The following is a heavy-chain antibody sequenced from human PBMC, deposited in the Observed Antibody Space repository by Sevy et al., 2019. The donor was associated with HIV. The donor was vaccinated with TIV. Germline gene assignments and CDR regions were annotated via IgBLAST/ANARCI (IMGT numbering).Heavy chain of an antibody. V-gene: IGHV3-23*01. D-gene: IGHD3-10*02. CDR3: AKGIRATMSQAFFDY. CDR1: GFTFSNYA. J-gene: IGHJ4*02. CDR2: ISGSGGYT. Sequence: GGSLRLSCAASGFTFSNYAMSWVRQAPGKGLEWVSAISGSGGYTYYADSVKGRFTISRDNSKNTLYLLMNSLRAEDTAVYYCAKGIRATMSQAFFDYWGQGTLVTVSS.